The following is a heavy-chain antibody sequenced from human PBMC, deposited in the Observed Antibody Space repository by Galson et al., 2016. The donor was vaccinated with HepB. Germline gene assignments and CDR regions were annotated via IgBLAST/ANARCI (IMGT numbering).Heavy chain of an antibody. Sequence: SLRLSCADSGLTFSSYAMSWVRQAPGKGLEWVSSISSRGGRTYYTDSVKGRFTVSRDNSKNTLYVQMNTLRAEDTAVYYCAKGFRPYRSGWERLFEHSYHYYGMDVWGQGTTVTVSS. CDR2: ISSRGGRT. V-gene: IGHV3-23*01. CDR1: GLTFSSYA. CDR3: AKGFRPYRSGWERLFEHSYHYYGMDV. D-gene: IGHD6-19*01. J-gene: IGHJ6*02.